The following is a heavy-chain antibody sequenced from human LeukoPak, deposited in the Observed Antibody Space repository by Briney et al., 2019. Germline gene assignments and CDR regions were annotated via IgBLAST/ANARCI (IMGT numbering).Heavy chain of an antibody. Sequence: SEILSLTCTISGGSITSRTHYWGWIRQPPGKGLEWIGAIYFSGITYRNPSLKSRVTIPVDTSKNQFSLKLSSVTAADTAMYFCARHSGPYYDDRSYYYPETWGQGTLVTVSS. CDR3: ARHSGPYYDDRSYYYPET. V-gene: IGHV4-39*01. CDR1: GGSITSRTHY. CDR2: IYFSGIT. J-gene: IGHJ5*02. D-gene: IGHD3-22*01.